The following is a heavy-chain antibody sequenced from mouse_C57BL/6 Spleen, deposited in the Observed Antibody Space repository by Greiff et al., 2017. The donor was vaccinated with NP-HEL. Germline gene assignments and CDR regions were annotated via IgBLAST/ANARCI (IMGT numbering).Heavy chain of an antibody. CDR3: ARYKGYYGYFDY. Sequence: EVKLMESGGGLVQPGGSLSLSCAASGFTFTDYYMSWVRQPPGKALEWLGFIRNKANGYTTEYSASVKGRFTISRDNSQSILYLQMNALRAEDSATYYCARYKGYYGYFDYWGQGTTLTVSS. D-gene: IGHD1-1*01. V-gene: IGHV7-3*01. J-gene: IGHJ2*01. CDR1: GFTFTDYY. CDR2: IRNKANGYTT.